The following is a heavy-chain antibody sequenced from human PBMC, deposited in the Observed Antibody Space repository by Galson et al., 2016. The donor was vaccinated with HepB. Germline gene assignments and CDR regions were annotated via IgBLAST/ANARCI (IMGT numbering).Heavy chain of an antibody. CDR1: GGSIDSGAYY. V-gene: IGHV4-31*03. CDR2: IYYSGST. CDR3: AMTDMGWGTRGSGIDV. J-gene: IGHJ6*02. Sequence: TLSLTCTVSGGSIDSGAYYWSWIRQLPGKGLEWIGYIYYSGSTYYNPSLKSRLTISLDTSRNQFSLSLGSVTAADTAVYYCAMTDMGWGTRGSGIDVWGQGTTVTVSS. D-gene: IGHD2-8*02.